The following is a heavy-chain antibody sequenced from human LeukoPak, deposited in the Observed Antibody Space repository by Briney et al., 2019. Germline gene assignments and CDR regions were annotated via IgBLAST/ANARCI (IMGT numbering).Heavy chain of an antibody. CDR3: ARSRRDGYNALDY. D-gene: IGHD5-24*01. CDR2: IIPILGIA. J-gene: IGHJ4*02. Sequence: RASVKVSCKASGGTFSSYAISWVRQAPGQGLEWMGRIIPILGIANYAQKFQGRVTITADKSTSTAYMELSSLRSEDTAVYYCARSRRDGYNALDYWGQGTLVTVSS. V-gene: IGHV1-69*04. CDR1: GGTFSSYA.